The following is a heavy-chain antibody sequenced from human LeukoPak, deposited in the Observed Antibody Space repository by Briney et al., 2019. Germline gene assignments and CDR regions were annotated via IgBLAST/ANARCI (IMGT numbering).Heavy chain of an antibody. V-gene: IGHV1-69*06. CDR1: GGTFSSYA. J-gene: IGHJ4*02. CDR2: IIPIFGTA. CDR3: ARTTVTTGGVGYFDY. D-gene: IGHD4-17*01. Sequence: ASVKVSCKASGGTFSSYAISWVRQAPGQGLEWMGGIIPIFGTANYAQKSQGRVTITADKSTSTAYMELSSLRSEDTAVYYCARTTVTTGGVGYFDYWGQGTLVTVSS.